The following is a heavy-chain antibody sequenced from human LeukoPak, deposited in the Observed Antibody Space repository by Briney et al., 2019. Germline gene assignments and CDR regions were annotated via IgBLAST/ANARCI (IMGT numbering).Heavy chain of an antibody. J-gene: IGHJ6*02. CDR3: ARYCSSTSCYTDYYYYGMDV. CDR2: IIPIFGTA. CDR1: GYTFTSYA. D-gene: IGHD2-2*02. V-gene: IGHV1-69*13. Sequence: SVKVSCKASGYTFTSYAISWVRQAPGQGLEWMGGIIPIFGTANYAQKFQGRVTITADESTSTAYMELSSLRSEDTAVYYCARYCSSTSCYTDYYYYGMDVWGQGTTVTVSS.